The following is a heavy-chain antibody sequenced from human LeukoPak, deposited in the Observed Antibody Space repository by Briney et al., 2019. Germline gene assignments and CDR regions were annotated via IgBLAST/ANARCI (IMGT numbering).Heavy chain of an antibody. J-gene: IGHJ3*02. D-gene: IGHD3-10*01. CDR1: GFTFSSYA. CDR2: ISGSGGST. V-gene: IGHV3-23*01. Sequence: GGSLRLSCAASGFTFSSYAMSWVRQAPGKGLEWVSAISGSGGSTYYADSVKGRFAISGDNSKNTLYLQMNSLRAEDTAVYYCAKARGYYAQGGTAFDIWGQGTMVTVSS. CDR3: AKARGYYAQGGTAFDI.